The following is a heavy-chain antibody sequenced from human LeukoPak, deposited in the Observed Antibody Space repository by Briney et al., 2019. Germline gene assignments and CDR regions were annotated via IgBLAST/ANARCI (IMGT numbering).Heavy chain of an antibody. CDR3: ARDQGFGVVTNNWFDP. V-gene: IGHV1-69*13. D-gene: IGHD3-3*01. CDR2: IIPIFGTA. CDR1: GAAFSSYA. Sequence: SVKVSCKASGAAFSSYAISWVRQAPGQGLEWMGRIIPIFGTANYAQKFQGRVTITADESTSTAYMELSSLRSEDTAVYYCARDQGFGVVTNNWFDPWGPGTLVTVSS. J-gene: IGHJ5*02.